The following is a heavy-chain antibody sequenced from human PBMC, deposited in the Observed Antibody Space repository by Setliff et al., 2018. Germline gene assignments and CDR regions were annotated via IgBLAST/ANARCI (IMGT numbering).Heavy chain of an antibody. CDR2: ISWDGTKT. D-gene: IGHD3-10*01. CDR3: ARDLRITMVRGVISGGDY. J-gene: IGHJ4*02. Sequence: SLRLSCVASGYTFSSYAIHWVRQAPGKGLEWVALISWDGTKTSYADSVRGRFTISRDGSKSTLYLDMSSLRSEDTAVYYCARDLRITMVRGVISGGDYWGQGTLVTVSS. CDR1: GYTFSSYA. V-gene: IGHV3-30*03.